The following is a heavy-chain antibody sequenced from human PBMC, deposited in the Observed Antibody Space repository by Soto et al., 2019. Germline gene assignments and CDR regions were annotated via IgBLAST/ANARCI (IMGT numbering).Heavy chain of an antibody. Sequence: SETLSLTCTVSGGSISSSSYYWGWIRQPPGKGLEWIGSIYYSGSTYYNPSLKSRVTISVDTSKNQFSLKLSSVTAADTAVYYCARPKPFYYDSSGYYSYYFDYWGQGTLVTVSS. V-gene: IGHV4-39*01. J-gene: IGHJ4*02. CDR2: IYYSGST. CDR1: GGSISSSSYY. CDR3: ARPKPFYYDSSGYYSYYFDY. D-gene: IGHD3-22*01.